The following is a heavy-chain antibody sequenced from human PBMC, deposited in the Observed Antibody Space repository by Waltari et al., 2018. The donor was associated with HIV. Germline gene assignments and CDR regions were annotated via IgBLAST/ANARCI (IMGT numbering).Heavy chain of an antibody. Sequence: QVQLVESGGGVVQPGRSLRLSCAASGFTFSNYAMHWVRQAPGKGLEWVAVISYDGSNKYDADSVKCRFTISRDNSKITLYLQMNSLRAEDTAVYYCARDPSGYSYNYVLSPYFDYWGQGTLVTVSS. V-gene: IGHV3-30*04. CDR2: ISYDGSNK. J-gene: IGHJ4*02. CDR1: GFTFSNYA. CDR3: ARDPSGYSYNYVLSPYFDY. D-gene: IGHD5-18*01.